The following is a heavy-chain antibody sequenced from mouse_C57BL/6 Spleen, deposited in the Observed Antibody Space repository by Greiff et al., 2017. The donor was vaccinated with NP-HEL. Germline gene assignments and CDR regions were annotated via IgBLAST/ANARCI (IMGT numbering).Heavy chain of an antibody. Sequence: QVQLQQSGPELVKPGASVKISCKASGYAFSSSCMNWVKQRPGKGLEWIGRTYPGDGDTIYNRKFKGKATLTVDKSSSTAYMLLSRLISEDSAVDFCARWGDYGSSPYYYAMAYWGQGTSVTVSS. CDR3: ARWGDYGSSPYYYAMAY. D-gene: IGHD1-1*01. J-gene: IGHJ4*01. CDR1: GYAFSSSC. V-gene: IGHV1-82*01. CDR2: TYPGDGDT.